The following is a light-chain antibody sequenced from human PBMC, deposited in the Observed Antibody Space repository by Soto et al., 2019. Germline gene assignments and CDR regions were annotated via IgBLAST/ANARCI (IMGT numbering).Light chain of an antibody. V-gene: IGKV1-33*01. Sequence: DIQMTQSPSSLSASVGHRVTITCQASQDISNYLNWYQQKPGKAPKLLIYDASNLETGVSSRFSGSGSGTDFSLTISSLQSEDVATYCCQQTFDLPPAFGPGTKVDIK. CDR1: QDISNY. CDR3: QQTFDLPPA. CDR2: DAS. J-gene: IGKJ3*01.